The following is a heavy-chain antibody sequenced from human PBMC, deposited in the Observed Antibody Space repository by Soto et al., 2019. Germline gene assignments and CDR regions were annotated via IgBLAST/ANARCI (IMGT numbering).Heavy chain of an antibody. D-gene: IGHD6-13*01. V-gene: IGHV4-4*07. Sequence: PSETLSLTCIVSGGSISEKYWDWVRQPPGKGLEWIGLIFANGHTDYNPSLKSRVTMSVDVSKNQFSLRLTSMTAADTAVYYCVASLAASGLNWLDPWGRGTLVTV. CDR2: IFANGHT. CDR1: GGSISEKY. J-gene: IGHJ5*02. CDR3: VASLAASGLNWLDP.